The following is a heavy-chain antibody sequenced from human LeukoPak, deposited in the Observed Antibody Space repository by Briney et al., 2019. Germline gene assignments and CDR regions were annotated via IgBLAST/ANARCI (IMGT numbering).Heavy chain of an antibody. CDR1: GGSISGYY. CDR3: ARERLGGSYYRPVEY. Sequence: SETLSLTCTVSGGSISGYYWSWIRQPPGKGLEWIGYIYYSGSTNYNPSLKSRVTISVDTSKNQFSLKLSSVTAADTAVYYCARERLGGSYYRPVEYWGQGTLVTVSS. V-gene: IGHV4-59*01. CDR2: IYYSGST. J-gene: IGHJ4*02. D-gene: IGHD1-26*01.